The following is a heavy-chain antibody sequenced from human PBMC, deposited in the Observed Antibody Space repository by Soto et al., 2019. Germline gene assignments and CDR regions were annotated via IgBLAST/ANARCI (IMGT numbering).Heavy chain of an antibody. D-gene: IGHD6-19*01. CDR2: IYYSGST. V-gene: IGHV4-59*08. Sequence: PSQPHPLPKTVSDGPIRDHYWRWIRKTQGKGLEWIGYIYYSGSTNYNPSLKSRVTISVDTSKNQFSLKLSSVTAADTAVYYCGSHVQCLVTFAYWAQGPLVT. CDR3: GSHVQCLVTFAY. CDR1: DGPIRDHY. J-gene: IGHJ4*02.